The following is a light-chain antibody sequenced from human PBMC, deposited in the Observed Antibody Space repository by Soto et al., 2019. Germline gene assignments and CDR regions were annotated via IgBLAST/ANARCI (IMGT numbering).Light chain of an antibody. Sequence: DIQMTQSPSTLSASVGDRVTITCRASQSIGEWLAWYQQKPGKDPKVLIYDASRLQSGVPSRFSGSGSETEFILTISRLQTDDFATYYCQDYSDNSWTFGQGTKVDIK. CDR1: QSIGEW. J-gene: IGKJ1*01. CDR3: QDYSDNSWT. V-gene: IGKV1-5*01. CDR2: DAS.